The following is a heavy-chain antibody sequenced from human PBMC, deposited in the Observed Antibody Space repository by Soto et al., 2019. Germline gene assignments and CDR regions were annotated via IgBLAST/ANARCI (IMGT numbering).Heavy chain of an antibody. V-gene: IGHV3-23*01. CDR1: GFTFNRNA. Sequence: GGSLRLSCAGSGFTFNRNAMSWVRQAPGKGLEWVSGITGNSAFTYYADSVKGRFIISRDNSKNTLYLQINTLRVEDTAVYYCAKNRDHDYDACDVWGQETVVTISS. CDR3: AKNRDHDYDACDV. J-gene: IGHJ3*01. CDR2: ITGNSAFT. D-gene: IGHD4-17*01.